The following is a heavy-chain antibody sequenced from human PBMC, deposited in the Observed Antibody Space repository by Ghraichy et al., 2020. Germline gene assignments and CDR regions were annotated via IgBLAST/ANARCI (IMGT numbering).Heavy chain of an antibody. V-gene: IGHV4-39*01. Sequence: SETLSLTCTGSGGSISSSSYYWGWIRQPPGKGLEWIGSNYYSGSTYYNPSLKSRVTISVDTSKNQFSLKLSSVTAADTAGYYCPRHHSRQVTRGVIYYWGQGTLVTVSS. CDR1: GGSISSSSYY. CDR2: NYYSGST. D-gene: IGHD3-10*01. CDR3: PRHHSRQVTRGVIYY. J-gene: IGHJ4*02.